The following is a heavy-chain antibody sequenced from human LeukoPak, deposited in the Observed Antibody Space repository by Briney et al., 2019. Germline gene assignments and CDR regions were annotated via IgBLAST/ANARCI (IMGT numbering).Heavy chain of an antibody. J-gene: IGHJ4*02. CDR1: GFTFSNYA. CDR3: ARTQVSRTCFDY. D-gene: IGHD1-1*01. Sequence: GGSLRLSCAASGFTFSNYALSWVRQAPGKGLEWVSDISGSGGSTYYADSVRGRFTISRDDAKNTLYLQMNSLRAEDTAVYYCARTQVSRTCFDYWGQGTLVTVSS. CDR2: ISGSGGST. V-gene: IGHV3-23*01.